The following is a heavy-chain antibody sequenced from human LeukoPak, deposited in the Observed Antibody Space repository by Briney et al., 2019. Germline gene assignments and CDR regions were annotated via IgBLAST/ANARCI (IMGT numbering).Heavy chain of an antibody. CDR1: GGTFSSYA. Sequence: SVKVSCKASGGTFSSYAISWVRQAPGQGLEWMGGIIPIFGTANYAQKFQGRVTITADESTSTAYMELRSLRSDDTAVYYCAREHYYYDSSGTDYWGQGTLVTVSS. CDR2: IIPIFGTA. D-gene: IGHD3-22*01. J-gene: IGHJ4*02. V-gene: IGHV1-69*13. CDR3: AREHYYYDSSGTDY.